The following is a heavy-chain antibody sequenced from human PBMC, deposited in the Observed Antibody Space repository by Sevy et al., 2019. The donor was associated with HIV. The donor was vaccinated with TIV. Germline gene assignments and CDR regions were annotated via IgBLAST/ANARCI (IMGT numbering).Heavy chain of an antibody. V-gene: IGHV1-18*04. Sequence: ASVKVSCKASGYSFTSYGISWVRQAPGQGLEWMGWISTYTGNTNYAQKLQVRVTMTTDTSTSTAYMELRGLRSDDTGIYYCARAEKYCSGGGCYSDYWGQGTQVTVSS. CDR3: ARAEKYCSGGGCYSDY. J-gene: IGHJ4*02. D-gene: IGHD2-15*01. CDR2: ISTYTGNT. CDR1: GYSFTSYG.